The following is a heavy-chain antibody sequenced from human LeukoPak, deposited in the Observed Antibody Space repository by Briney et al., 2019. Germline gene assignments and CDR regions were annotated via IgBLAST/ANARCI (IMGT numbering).Heavy chain of an antibody. J-gene: IGHJ4*02. Sequence: GESLKISCKGSGYSFTNYWIAWVRQMPGKGLEWMGIIYPGDSDARYSPSFQGQVTISADKSISTAYLRWSSLKASDTAMYYCARRYCSSTSCNPYFFDYWGQGTLVTVSS. CDR2: IYPGDSDA. D-gene: IGHD2-2*01. CDR3: ARRYCSSTSCNPYFFDY. CDR1: GYSFTNYW. V-gene: IGHV5-51*01.